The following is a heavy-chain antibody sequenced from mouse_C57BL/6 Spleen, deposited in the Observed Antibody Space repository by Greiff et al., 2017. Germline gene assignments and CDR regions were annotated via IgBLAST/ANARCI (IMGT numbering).Heavy chain of an antibody. D-gene: IGHD1-1*01. J-gene: IGHJ3*01. V-gene: IGHV5-17*01. CDR1: GFTFSDYG. CDR2: ISSGSSTI. CDR3: ASNYYGSSPWFAY. Sequence: EVQGVESGGGLVKPGGSLKLSCAASGFTFSDYGMHWVRQAPEKGLEWVAYISSGSSTIYYADTVKGRFTISIDNAKNTLFLQMTSLRSEDTAMYYCASNYYGSSPWFAYWGQGTLVTVSA.